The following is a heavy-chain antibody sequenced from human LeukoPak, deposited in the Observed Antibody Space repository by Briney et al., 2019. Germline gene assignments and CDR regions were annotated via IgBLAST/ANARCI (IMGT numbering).Heavy chain of an antibody. Sequence: SVKVSCKASGGTFSSYTISWVRQAPGQGLEWMGRIIPILGIANYAQKFQGKVTITADKSTSTAYMGLSSLRSEDTAVYYCARADCGGDCYEDYWGQGTLVTVSS. CDR2: IIPILGIA. J-gene: IGHJ4*02. CDR1: GGTFSSYT. CDR3: ARADCGGDCYEDY. D-gene: IGHD2-21*01. V-gene: IGHV1-69*02.